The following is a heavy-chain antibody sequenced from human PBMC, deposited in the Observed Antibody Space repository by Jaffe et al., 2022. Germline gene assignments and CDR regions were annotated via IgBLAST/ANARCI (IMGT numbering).Heavy chain of an antibody. CDR2: IYHSGST. CDR3: ARIDSSSWKNWFDP. D-gene: IGHD6-13*01. V-gene: IGHV4-38-2*01. CDR1: GYSISSGYY. Sequence: QVQLQESGPGLVKPSETLSLTCAVSGYSISSGYYWGWIRQPPGKGLEWIGSIYHSGSTYYNPSLKSRVTISVDTSKNQFSLKLSSVTAADTAVYYCARIDSSSWKNWFDPWGQGTLVTVSS. J-gene: IGHJ5*02.